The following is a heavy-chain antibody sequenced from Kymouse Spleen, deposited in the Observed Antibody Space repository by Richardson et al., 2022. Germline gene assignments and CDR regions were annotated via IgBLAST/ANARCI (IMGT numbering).Heavy chain of an antibody. Sequence: QVQLVQSGAEVKKPGASVKVSCKASGYTFTSYGISWVRQAPGQGLEWMGWISAYNGNTNYAQKLQGRVTMTTDTSTSTAYMELRSLRSDDTAVYYCASIAARPDYYYYGMDVWGQGTTVTVSS. D-gene: IGHD6-6*01. J-gene: IGHJ6*02. V-gene: IGHV1-18*01. CDR2: ISAYNGNT. CDR1: GYTFTSYG. CDR3: ASIAARPDYYYYGMDV.